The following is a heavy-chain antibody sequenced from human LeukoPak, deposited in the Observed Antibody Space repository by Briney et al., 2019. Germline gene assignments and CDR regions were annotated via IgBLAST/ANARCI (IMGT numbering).Heavy chain of an antibody. CDR3: ARETMDWISSDWSLDL. CDR2: TGAGDDT. CDR1: GFTFSSSD. J-gene: IGHJ2*01. Sequence: GGSLRFSCAASGFTFSSSDMHWVRQATGKGLKWVSATGAGDDTYYADSVKGRLTISRENAKNSLYLQMNSPAAGDSAIYFCARETMDWISSDWSLDLWGRGTLVTVSS. V-gene: IGHV3-13*01. D-gene: IGHD3-10*01.